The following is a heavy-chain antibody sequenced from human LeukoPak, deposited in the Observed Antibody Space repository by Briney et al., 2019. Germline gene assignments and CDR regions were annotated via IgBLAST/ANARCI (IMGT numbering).Heavy chain of an antibody. CDR2: IYTSGST. D-gene: IGHD3-10*01. Sequence: SETLSLTCTVSGDFSSDYYWSWIRQPPGKGLEWIGYIYTSGSTNYNPSLKSRVTISVDTSKNQFSLKLSSVTAADTAVYYCARRFGERYYYYYMDVWGKGTTVTVSS. CDR1: GDFSSDYY. J-gene: IGHJ6*03. CDR3: ARRFGERYYYYYMDV. V-gene: IGHV4-4*09.